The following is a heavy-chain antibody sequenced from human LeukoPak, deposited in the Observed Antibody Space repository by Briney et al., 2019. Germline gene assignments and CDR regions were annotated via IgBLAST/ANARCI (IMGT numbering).Heavy chain of an antibody. J-gene: IGHJ4*02. Sequence: GSSVKVSCKASGGTFSSYAISWVRQAPGQGLEWMGGIIPIFGTANYAQKFQGRVTIITDESTSAAYMELSSLRSEDTAVYYCARGIVTIFGVVNHFDYWGQGTLVTVSS. V-gene: IGHV1-69*05. CDR3: ARGIVTIFGVVNHFDY. CDR2: IIPIFGTA. CDR1: GGTFSSYA. D-gene: IGHD3-3*01.